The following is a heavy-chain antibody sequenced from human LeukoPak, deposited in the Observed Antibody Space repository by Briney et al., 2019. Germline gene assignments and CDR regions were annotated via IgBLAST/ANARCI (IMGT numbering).Heavy chain of an antibody. CDR2: ISSSSSYI. J-gene: IGHJ4*02. CDR3: ARDSDSSGYYAPFDY. D-gene: IGHD3-22*01. Sequence: GGSLRLSCAASGFTFSSYSMNWVRQAPGKGLEWVSSISSSSSYIYYADSVKGRFTISRDNAKNSLYLQMNSLRAEDTAVYYCARDSDSSGYYAPFDYWGQGTLVTVSS. V-gene: IGHV3-21*01. CDR1: GFTFSSYS.